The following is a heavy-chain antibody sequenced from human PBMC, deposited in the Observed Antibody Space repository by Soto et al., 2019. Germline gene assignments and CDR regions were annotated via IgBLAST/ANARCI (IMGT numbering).Heavy chain of an antibody. CDR3: AIGITGATKPRPWFDP. V-gene: IGHV1-69*01. D-gene: IGHD1-26*01. J-gene: IGHJ5*02. CDR1: GGTFSSYA. Sequence: QVQLVQSGAEVKKPGSAVKVSCKASGGTFSSYAISWVRQAPGQGLEWMGGIIPIFGTANYAQKFQGRVTITADESTSTAYMELSSLRSEDTAGYYCAIGITGATKPRPWFDPWGQGTLVAVSS. CDR2: IIPIFGTA.